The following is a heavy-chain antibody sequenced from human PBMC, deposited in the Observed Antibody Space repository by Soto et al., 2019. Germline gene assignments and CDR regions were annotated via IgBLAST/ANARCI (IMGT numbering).Heavy chain of an antibody. CDR2: IYYSGST. V-gene: IGHV4-30-4*01. Sequence: SETLSLTCTVSGGSISSGDYYWSWIRQPPGKGLEWIGYIYYSGSTYYNPSLRSRVTISVDTSKNQFSLKLSSVTAADTAGYYCAREAGYSSGWVYCAYYYRYRMDVCGQGSTVIVSS. D-gene: IGHD6-19*01. CDR3: AREAGYSSGWVYCAYYYRYRMDV. J-gene: IGHJ6*02. CDR1: GGSISSGDYY.